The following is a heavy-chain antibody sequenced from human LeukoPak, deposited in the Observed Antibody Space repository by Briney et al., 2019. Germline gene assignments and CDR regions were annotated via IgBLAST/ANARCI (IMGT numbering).Heavy chain of an antibody. Sequence: GASVKVSCKASGYTFTAYYIHWVRQAPGQGLEWMGWISPNSGGTDYAQKFQGRVTMTRDTSISTAYVELSSLTSDDTAVYYCAIQPWGSGNNWYFDLWGRGTLVTVSS. CDR1: GYTFTAYY. V-gene: IGHV1-2*02. J-gene: IGHJ2*01. CDR3: AIQPWGSGNNWYFDL. CDR2: ISPNSGGT. D-gene: IGHD7-27*01.